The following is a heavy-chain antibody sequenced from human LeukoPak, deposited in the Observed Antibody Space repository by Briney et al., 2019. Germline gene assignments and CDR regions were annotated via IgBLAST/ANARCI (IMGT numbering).Heavy chain of an antibody. CDR1: GFTFSNYW. CDR3: SRDSLSSCGGDCYSGLDV. CDR2: IKSDGSST. V-gene: IGHV3-74*01. J-gene: IGHJ6*02. Sequence: HGGSLRLSCAASGFTFSNYWMHWVRQAPGEALMWVSRIKSDGSSTTYADSVKGRFTISRDNAKNTLYLQMNSLRAEDTAVYYCSRDSLSSCGGDCYSGLDVWGQGTTVTVSS. D-gene: IGHD2-21*02.